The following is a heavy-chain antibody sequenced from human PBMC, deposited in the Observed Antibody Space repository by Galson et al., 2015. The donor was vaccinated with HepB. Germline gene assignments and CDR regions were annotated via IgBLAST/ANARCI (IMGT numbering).Heavy chain of an antibody. V-gene: IGHV3-30*18. Sequence: SLRLSCAASGFTFSSYGMHWVRQAPGKGLEWVAVISYDGSNKYYADSVKGRFTISRDNSKNTLYLQMNSLRAEDTAVYYCAKGVYYYGMDVWGQGTTVTVSS. J-gene: IGHJ6*02. CDR1: GFTFSSYG. CDR2: ISYDGSNK. CDR3: AKGVYYYGMDV.